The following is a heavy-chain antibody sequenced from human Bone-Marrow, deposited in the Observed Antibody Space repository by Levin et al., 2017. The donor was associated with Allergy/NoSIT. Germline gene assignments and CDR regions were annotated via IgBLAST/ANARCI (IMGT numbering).Heavy chain of an antibody. V-gene: IGHV4-59*08. Sequence: SQTLSLTCTVSSGSIHNNYWSWIRPPPGKGLEFIGYIYFNGAANYNPSLKSRATLSVDMSMNHFSLKLTSVTAADTAIYYCARLGALGSAHYFDYWGRGTLVTVSS. CDR2: IYFNGAA. CDR1: SGSIHNNY. D-gene: IGHD7-27*01. J-gene: IGHJ4*02. CDR3: ARLGALGSAHYFDY.